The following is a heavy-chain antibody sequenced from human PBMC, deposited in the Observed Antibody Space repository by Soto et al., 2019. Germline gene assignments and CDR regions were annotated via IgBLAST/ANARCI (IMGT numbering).Heavy chain of an antibody. V-gene: IGHV3-7*01. Sequence: EVQLVESGGGLVQPGGSPRISCAVSGFSITTYWMSWVRQAPGKGLQWVASIKQDGSEIYYLDSVRGRFTISRDSAENSLHLLMNSLSAEDTGVYFCARDVGFDYVNWGQGTLVTVSS. D-gene: IGHD3-16*01. CDR3: ARDVGFDYVN. J-gene: IGHJ4*02. CDR2: IKQDGSEI. CDR1: GFSITTYW.